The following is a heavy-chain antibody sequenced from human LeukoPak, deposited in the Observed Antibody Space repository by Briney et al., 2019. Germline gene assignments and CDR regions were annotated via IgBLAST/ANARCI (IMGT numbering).Heavy chain of an antibody. J-gene: IGHJ4*02. CDR2: IHPSDSET. D-gene: IGHD5-12*01. CDR3: GRRGYSGYGLADD. V-gene: IGHV5-51*01. CDR1: GHSFTSYW. Sequence: GESLKISCKASGHSFTSYWIGWVRQMPGKGLEWMGIIHPSDSETLYSPSFQGQVTISAGNSITTAYLQWSSLKVSDTAMYYCGRRGYSGYGLADDWGQGTLVTVSS.